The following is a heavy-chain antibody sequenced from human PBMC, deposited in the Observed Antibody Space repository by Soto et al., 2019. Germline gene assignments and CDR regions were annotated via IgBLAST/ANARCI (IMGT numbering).Heavy chain of an antibody. Sequence: ASVKVSCKASGYTFTSYAMDWVRQAPGQRLEWMGIINPSGGSTSYAQKFQGRVTMTRDTSTSTVYMELSSLRSEDTAVYYCARNYDILTGYSRYGMDVWGQGTTVTVSS. CDR2: INPSGGST. V-gene: IGHV1-46*01. D-gene: IGHD3-9*01. J-gene: IGHJ6*02. CDR1: GYTFTSYA. CDR3: ARNYDILTGYSRYGMDV.